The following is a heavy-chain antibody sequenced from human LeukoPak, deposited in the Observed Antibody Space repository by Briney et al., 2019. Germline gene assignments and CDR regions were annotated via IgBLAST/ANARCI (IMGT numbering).Heavy chain of an antibody. CDR2: ISSSSSYI. Sequence: GGSLRLSCAASGFTFSSYSMSWVRQAPGKGLEWVSSISSSSSYIYYADSVKGRFTISRDNAKNSLYLQMNSLRAEDTAVYYCAALPCSGGSCYYYYYYYMDVWGKGTTVTVSS. J-gene: IGHJ6*03. D-gene: IGHD2-15*01. V-gene: IGHV3-21*01. CDR3: AALPCSGGSCYYYYYYYMDV. CDR1: GFTFSSYS.